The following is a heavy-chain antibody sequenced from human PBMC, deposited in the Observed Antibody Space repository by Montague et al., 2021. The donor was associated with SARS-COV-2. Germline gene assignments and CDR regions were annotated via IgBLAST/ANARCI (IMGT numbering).Heavy chain of an antibody. CDR2: EYYSGYY. D-gene: IGHD4-17*01. Sequence: SETLSLTCTVSGESVSSYDYYWGCIRPPHGQGLEWLGIEYYSGYYNHYLSVKGRVTISIAASKNQFSLKLISVTATDTVIYHCARRRLREDYFDFWGQGTLLTVSS. CDR1: GESVSSYDYY. J-gene: IGHJ4*02. CDR3: ARRRLREDYFDF. V-gene: IGHV4-39*01.